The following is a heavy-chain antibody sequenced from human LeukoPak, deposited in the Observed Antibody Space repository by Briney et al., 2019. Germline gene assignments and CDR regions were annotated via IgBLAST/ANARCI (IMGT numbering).Heavy chain of an antibody. CDR2: ISSSGSII. CDR3: ARGHYTSDWYYFDY. Sequence: GRSLRLSCAASGFTFTTYEMNWVRQAPGKGLEWVSFISSSGSIIYYADSVQGRFTISRDNAKYSLYLQMNSVRGEDTAVYYCARGHYTSDWYYFDYWGQGTLVTVSS. CDR1: GFTFTTYE. D-gene: IGHD6-19*01. V-gene: IGHV3-48*03. J-gene: IGHJ4*02.